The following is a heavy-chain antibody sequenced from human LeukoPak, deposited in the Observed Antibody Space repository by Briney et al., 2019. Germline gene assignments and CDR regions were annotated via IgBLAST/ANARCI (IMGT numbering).Heavy chain of an antibody. D-gene: IGHD3-3*01. CDR2: IIPIFGTA. CDR3: ARDRTKVNYDFWSGSPLDY. J-gene: IGHJ4*02. Sequence: TVKVSCKASGGTFSSYAISWVRQAPGQGLEWMGGIIPIFGTANYAQKFQGRVTITADESTSTAYMELSSLRSEDTAVYYCARDRTKVNYDFWSGSPLDYWGQGTLVTVSS. CDR1: GGTFSSYA. V-gene: IGHV1-69*13.